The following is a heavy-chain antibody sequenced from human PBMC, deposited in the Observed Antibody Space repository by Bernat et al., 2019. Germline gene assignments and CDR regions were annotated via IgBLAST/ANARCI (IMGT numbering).Heavy chain of an antibody. V-gene: IGHV3-48*03. Sequence: EVQLVESGGGLVQPGGSLRLSCAASGFTFSSYEMNWVRQAPGKGLEWVSYISSSGSTIYYADSVKGRFTISRDNAKNSLYLQVNSLRVEDTAVYYCARSTGRMWSSFEYWGQGTLVTVSS. D-gene: IGHD2-21*01. CDR2: ISSSGSTI. CDR3: ARSTGRMWSSFEY. J-gene: IGHJ4*02. CDR1: GFTFSSYE.